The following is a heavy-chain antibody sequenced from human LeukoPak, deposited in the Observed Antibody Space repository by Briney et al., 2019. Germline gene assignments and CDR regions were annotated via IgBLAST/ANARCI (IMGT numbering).Heavy chain of an antibody. D-gene: IGHD3-16*01. CDR3: ARDRGYYDYVWGSLDWYFDL. Sequence: ASVKVSCKASGYTFTGYYMHWVRQAPGQGLEWMGWINPNSGGTNYAQKFQGGVTMTRDTSISTAYMELSRLRSDDTAVYYCARDRGYYDYVWGSLDWYFDLWGRGTLVTVSS. CDR2: INPNSGGT. J-gene: IGHJ2*01. CDR1: GYTFTGYY. V-gene: IGHV1-2*02.